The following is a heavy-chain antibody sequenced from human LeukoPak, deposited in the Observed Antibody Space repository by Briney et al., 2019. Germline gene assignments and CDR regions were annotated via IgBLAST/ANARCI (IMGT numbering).Heavy chain of an antibody. Sequence: SETLSLTCTVSGGSISSSSYYWGWIRQPPGNGLDWIGRIYYSGSTYYNPSLKSRVTISVDTSKNQFSLKLSSVTAADTAVYYCARRGYYDSSGYYYHEYYFDYWGQGTLVTVSS. D-gene: IGHD3-22*01. CDR3: ARRGYYDSSGYYYHEYYFDY. CDR2: IYYSGST. J-gene: IGHJ4*02. CDR1: GGSISSSSYY. V-gene: IGHV4-39*07.